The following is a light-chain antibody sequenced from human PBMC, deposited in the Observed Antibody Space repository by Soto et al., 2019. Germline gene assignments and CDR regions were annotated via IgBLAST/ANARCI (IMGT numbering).Light chain of an antibody. CDR2: PPS. CDR1: QRINTY. Sequence: DIQLTQSPSSLSASVGDRVTITCRASQRINTYMNWYQHKPGKAPNLLIFPPSTLQSGVPSRFSGSGSGTDFTLTISSLQPEDFATYYCQQSYSIPLTFGGGTNVDIK. J-gene: IGKJ4*01. V-gene: IGKV1-39*01. CDR3: QQSYSIPLT.